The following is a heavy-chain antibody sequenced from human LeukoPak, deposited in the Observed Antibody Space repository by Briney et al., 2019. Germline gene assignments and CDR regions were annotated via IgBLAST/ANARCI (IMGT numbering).Heavy chain of an antibody. J-gene: IGHJ4*02. V-gene: IGHV4-39*01. CDR3: ARRSRLYKHETTGYHDS. CDR2: VFYSGTT. CDR1: GDYITTTNYY. Sequence: SETLSLTCNVSGDYITTTNYYWAWIRQPPGKGLEWMASVFYSGTTYYNPSLKSRFVISMDTSRKQLSLRLSSVTATDTAIYYCARRSRLYKHETTGYHDSWGQGTLVTVSS. D-gene: IGHD3-9*01.